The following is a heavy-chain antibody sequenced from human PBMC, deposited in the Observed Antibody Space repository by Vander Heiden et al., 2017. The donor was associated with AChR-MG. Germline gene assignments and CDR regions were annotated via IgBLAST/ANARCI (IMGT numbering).Heavy chain of an antibody. Sequence: QLVESGGGLDKPGGSLRLSCAASGFLFSQYYMSWLRQAPGKGLEWISYISGSGDTIYYADSVKGRFTISRDNAKNSLFLQMDSLSADDTAVYFCARRDVLVEPTGTYYYMDVWGKGTSVTVSS. CDR2: ISGSGDTI. CDR3: ARRDVLVEPTGTYYYMDV. J-gene: IGHJ6*03. CDR1: GFLFSQYY. D-gene: IGHD1-1*01. V-gene: IGHV3-11*01.